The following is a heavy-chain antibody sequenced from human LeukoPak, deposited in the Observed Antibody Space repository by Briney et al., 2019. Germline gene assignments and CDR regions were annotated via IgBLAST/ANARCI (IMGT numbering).Heavy chain of an antibody. CDR2: IIPIFGTA. J-gene: IGHJ4*02. Sequence: ASVKVSCKASGGTFSSYAISWVRQAPGQGLEWVGGIIPIFGTANYAQKFQGRVTITADESTGTAYMELSSLRSEDTAVYYCAREWGGIAVAGTGYFDYWGQGTLVTVSS. V-gene: IGHV1-69*13. CDR1: GGTFSSYA. CDR3: AREWGGIAVAGTGYFDY. D-gene: IGHD6-19*01.